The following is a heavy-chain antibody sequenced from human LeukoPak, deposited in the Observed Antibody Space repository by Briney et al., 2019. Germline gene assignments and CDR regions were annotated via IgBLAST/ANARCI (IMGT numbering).Heavy chain of an antibody. Sequence: PGGSLRLSCAASGFTFSSYAMHWVRRARGKGLEWVAVISYDGSNKYYADSVKGGFTISRDNSKNTLYLQMNRLRAEDTAVYYCARDSVPGWAADYWGQGTLVTVSS. CDR2: ISYDGSNK. V-gene: IGHV3-30-3*01. J-gene: IGHJ4*02. D-gene: IGHD2-15*01. CDR3: ARDSVPGWAADY. CDR1: GFTFSSYA.